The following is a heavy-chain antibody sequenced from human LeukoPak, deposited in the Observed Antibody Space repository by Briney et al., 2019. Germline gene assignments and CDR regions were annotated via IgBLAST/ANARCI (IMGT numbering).Heavy chain of an antibody. D-gene: IGHD7-27*01. J-gene: IGHJ4*02. CDR2: IYPGDSDT. CDR3: ARHVDCNSNCPLDY. Sequence: GESLKISCKGFRYSFSNYWIGWVRQMPGKGPEWMGIIYPGDSDTRYSPSFQGQVTISADKSISTAYLQWSSLTTSDTAMYYCARHVDCNSNCPLDYWGQGTLVTVSS. V-gene: IGHV5-51*01. CDR1: RYSFSNYW.